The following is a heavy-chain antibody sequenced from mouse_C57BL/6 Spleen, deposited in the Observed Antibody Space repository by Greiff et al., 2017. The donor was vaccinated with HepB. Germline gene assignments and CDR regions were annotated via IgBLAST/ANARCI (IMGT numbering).Heavy chain of an antibody. CDR1: GFTFSDYG. Sequence: EVHLVESGGGLVKPGGSLKLSCAASGFTFSDYGMHWVRQAPEKGLEWVAYISSGSSTIYYADTVKGRFTISRDNAKNTLFLQMTSLRSEDTAMYYCARKAYYSNYESAMDYWGQGTSVTVSS. CDR2: ISSGSSTI. D-gene: IGHD2-5*01. CDR3: ARKAYYSNYESAMDY. J-gene: IGHJ4*01. V-gene: IGHV5-17*01.